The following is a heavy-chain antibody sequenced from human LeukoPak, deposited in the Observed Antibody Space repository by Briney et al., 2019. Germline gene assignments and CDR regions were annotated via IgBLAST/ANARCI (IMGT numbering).Heavy chain of an antibody. CDR3: ARGRTMIRGVSWFDP. CDR2: INPHSGAT. J-gene: IGHJ5*02. D-gene: IGHD3-10*01. CDR1: GYSFIDYY. Sequence: ASVKVSCKASGYSFIDYYIHWVRQAPGQGLEWMGWINPHSGATKYAQQFQVRVTMTRDTSISTAYMELSSLRSDDTAVYYCARGRTMIRGVSWFDPWGQRTLVSVSS. V-gene: IGHV1-2*02.